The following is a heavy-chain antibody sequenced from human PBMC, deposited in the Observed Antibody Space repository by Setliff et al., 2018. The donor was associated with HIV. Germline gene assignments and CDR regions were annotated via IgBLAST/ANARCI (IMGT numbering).Heavy chain of an antibody. CDR1: GYTFTSYA. CDR3: ARDHQWLLRGSYYYYYYMDV. D-gene: IGHD5-12*01. V-gene: IGHV1-3*01. CDR2: INAGNGNT. J-gene: IGHJ6*03. Sequence: ASVKVSCKASGYTFTSYAMHWVRQAPGQRLEWMGWINAGNGNTKYSQKFQGRVTITRDTSASTAYMELSSLRSEDTAVYYCARDHQWLLRGSYYYYYYMDVWGKGTTVTVSS.